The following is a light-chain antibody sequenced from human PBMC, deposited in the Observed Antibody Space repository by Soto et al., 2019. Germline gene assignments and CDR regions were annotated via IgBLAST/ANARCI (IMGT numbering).Light chain of an antibody. CDR1: QSISSW. V-gene: IGKV1-5*01. CDR2: DAS. Sequence: IQMSQAPSTRSAPLGDRVTITCRASQSISSWLAWYQQKPGKAPKLLIYDASSLESGVPSRFSGSGSGTEFTLTISSLQPDDFATYYCQQYNSYSPTFGQGTKVDI. CDR3: QQYNSYSPT. J-gene: IGKJ1*01.